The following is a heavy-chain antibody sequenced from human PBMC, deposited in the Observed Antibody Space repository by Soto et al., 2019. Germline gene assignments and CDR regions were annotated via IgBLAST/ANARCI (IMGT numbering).Heavy chain of an antibody. CDR2: IYYSGST. D-gene: IGHD3-10*01. J-gene: IGHJ4*02. Sequence: SETLSLTCTVSGGSISSYYWSWIRQPPGKGLEWIGYIYYSGSTNYNPSLKSRVTISVDTSKSQFSLKLSSVTAADTAMYYCARDGSGSYYNEFDYWGQGTLVTVSS. V-gene: IGHV4-59*12. CDR3: ARDGSGSYYNEFDY. CDR1: GGSISSYY.